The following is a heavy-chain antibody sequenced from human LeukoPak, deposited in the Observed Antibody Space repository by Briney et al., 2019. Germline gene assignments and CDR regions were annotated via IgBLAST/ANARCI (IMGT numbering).Heavy chain of an antibody. V-gene: IGHV4-39*07. CDR1: GGSISSSSYY. D-gene: IGHD5-18*01. CDR2: IYYSGST. CDR3: ARRRYSYGKYNWFDP. Sequence: SETLSLTCTVSGGSISSSSYYWGWIRQPPGKGLEWIGSIYYSGSTYYNASLKSRVTISVDTSKNQFSLKLSSVTAADTAVYYCARRRYSYGKYNWFDPWGQGTLVTVSS. J-gene: IGHJ5*02.